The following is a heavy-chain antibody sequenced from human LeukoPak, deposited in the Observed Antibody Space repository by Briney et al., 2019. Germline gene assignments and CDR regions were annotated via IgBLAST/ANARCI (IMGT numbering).Heavy chain of an antibody. D-gene: IGHD6-13*01. J-gene: IGHJ4*02. CDR2: ISSSSSYI. CDR1: GFTFSSYS. V-gene: IGHV3-21*01. CDR3: ARHRIAAAVAFYFDS. Sequence: PGGSLRLSCAASGFTFSSYSMNWVRQAPGKGLEWVSSISSSSSYIYYADSVKGRFTISRDNSENTLNLQMNSLRTEDTAVYYCARHRIAAAVAFYFDSWGQGALVAVSS.